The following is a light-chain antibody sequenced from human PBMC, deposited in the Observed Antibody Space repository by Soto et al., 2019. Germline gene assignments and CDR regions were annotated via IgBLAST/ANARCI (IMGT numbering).Light chain of an antibody. CDR3: QQYYSSPFT. J-gene: IGKJ3*01. CDR1: QRVLYASNYKNY. CDR2: WAS. V-gene: IGKV4-1*01. Sequence: DITMTQSPDSLSVSLGARATISCKSSQRVLYASNYKNYLAWYQQKPGQPPKLLIYWASTRESGVPDRFSGSGSGTEFNRTISSLQAEDVAVYYCQQYYSSPFTFGPGTKVEI.